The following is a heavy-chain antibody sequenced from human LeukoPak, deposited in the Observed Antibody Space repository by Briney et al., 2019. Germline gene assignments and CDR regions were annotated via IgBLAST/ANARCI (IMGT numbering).Heavy chain of an antibody. CDR3: ASLRVTMVRGVSYYYYGMDV. V-gene: IGHV4-61*01. Sequence: SETLSLTCTVSGGSVSSGSYYWSWIRQPPGKGLEWIGYIYYSGSTNYNPSLKSRVTISVDTSKNQFSLKLSSVTAADTAVYYCASLRVTMVRGVSYYYYGMDVWGQGTTVTVSS. D-gene: IGHD3-10*01. CDR1: GGSVSSGSYY. CDR2: IYYSGST. J-gene: IGHJ6*02.